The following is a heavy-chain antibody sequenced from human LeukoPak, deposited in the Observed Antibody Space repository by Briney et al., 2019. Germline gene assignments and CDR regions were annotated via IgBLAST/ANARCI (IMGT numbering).Heavy chain of an antibody. J-gene: IGHJ6*03. Sequence: SETLFLTCTVSGGSISSSSYYWGWIRQPPGKGLEWIGSIYYSGSTYYNPSLKSRVTISVDTSKNQFSLKLSSVTAADTAVYYCARLRAMAIYYMDVWGKGTTVTVSS. CDR3: ARLRAMAIYYMDV. CDR2: IYYSGST. D-gene: IGHD5-18*01. CDR1: GGSISSSSYY. V-gene: IGHV4-39*01.